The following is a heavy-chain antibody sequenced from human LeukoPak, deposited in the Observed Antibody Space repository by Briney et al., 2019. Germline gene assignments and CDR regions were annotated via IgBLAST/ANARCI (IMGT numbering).Heavy chain of an antibody. CDR1: GGSISSNY. D-gene: IGHD5-18*01. CDR2: IYYRWST. Sequence: SETLSLTFTVSGGSISSNYWSWIRQPPGKGLEGIGDIYYRWSTNYKPSLNSRVTISVDPSKTQFPLRLSSVTAADTAVYYCARSPPGYGAFDIWGQGTMVTVSS. J-gene: IGHJ3*02. CDR3: ARSPPGYGAFDI. V-gene: IGHV4-59*01.